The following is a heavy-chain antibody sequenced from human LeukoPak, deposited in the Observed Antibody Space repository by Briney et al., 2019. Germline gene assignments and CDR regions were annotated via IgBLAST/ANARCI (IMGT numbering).Heavy chain of an antibody. V-gene: IGHV3-23*01. CDR2: ISGSGGTT. Sequence: GGSLRLSCAASGITFSNYAMSWVRQAPGKGLEWVSGISGSGGTTHYADTVKGRFTISRDNSKNTLYLQMNSLRAEDTAVYYCARGSSSWYTYGMDVWGQGTTVTVSS. CDR1: GITFSNYA. J-gene: IGHJ6*02. CDR3: ARGSSSWYTYGMDV. D-gene: IGHD6-13*01.